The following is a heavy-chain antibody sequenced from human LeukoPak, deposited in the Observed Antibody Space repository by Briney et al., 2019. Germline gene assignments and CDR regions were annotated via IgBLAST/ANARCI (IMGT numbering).Heavy chain of an antibody. J-gene: IGHJ3*02. Sequence: SGGSLRLSCAASGFTFSDYYLSWIRQAPGKGLEWVSYISSSSSYTNYADSVKGRFTISRDNAKNSLYLQMNTLRAEDTAVYYCARDQYYYDSSGYYLWDAFDIWGQGTMVTVSS. CDR1: GFTFSDYY. CDR3: ARDQYYYDSSGYYLWDAFDI. D-gene: IGHD3-22*01. V-gene: IGHV3-11*05. CDR2: ISSSSSYT.